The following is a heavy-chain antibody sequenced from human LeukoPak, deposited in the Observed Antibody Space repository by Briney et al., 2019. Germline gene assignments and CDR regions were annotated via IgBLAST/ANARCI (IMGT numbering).Heavy chain of an antibody. CDR1: GGTFSSYA. CDR3: ARGVVAVAGTSDYYYGMDV. Sequence: GSSVKVSCKASGGTFSSYAISWVRQAPGQGLEWMGGITPIFGTANYAQKFQGRVTITADESTSTAYMELSSLRSEDTAVYYCARGVVAVAGTSDYYYGMDVWGQGTTVTVSS. J-gene: IGHJ6*02. D-gene: IGHD6-19*01. V-gene: IGHV1-69*01. CDR2: ITPIFGTA.